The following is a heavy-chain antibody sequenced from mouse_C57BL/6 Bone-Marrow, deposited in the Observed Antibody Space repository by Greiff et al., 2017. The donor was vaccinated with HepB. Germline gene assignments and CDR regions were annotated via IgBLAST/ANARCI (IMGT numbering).Heavy chain of an antibody. CDR3: ARWVLRSVAY. CDR2: IYPRNGNT. V-gene: IGHV1-81*01. CDR1: GYTFTSYG. Sequence: QVHVKQSGAELARPGASVKLSCKASGYTFTSYGISWVKQRTGQGLEWIGEIYPRNGNTYYNEKFKGKATLTADKSSSTAYMELSSLTSEDSAVYFCARWVLRSVAYWGQGTLVTVSA. J-gene: IGHJ3*01. D-gene: IGHD1-1*01.